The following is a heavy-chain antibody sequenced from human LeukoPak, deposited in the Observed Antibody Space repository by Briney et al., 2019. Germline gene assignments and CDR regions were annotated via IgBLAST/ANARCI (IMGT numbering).Heavy chain of an antibody. D-gene: IGHD1-26*01. V-gene: IGHV3-64D*06. CDR2: ISGSGNGFSI. Sequence: GSLRLSCSASGFVFTIYTMYWVRPAPGKGPEYVSTISGSGNGFSIYYADSVKGRFTISRDDSKSILYLQMNGLRSEDTAVYYCVKDFGRIRGTPDSWGQGTLVTVSS. CDR1: GFVFTIYT. J-gene: IGHJ4*02. CDR3: VKDFGRIRGTPDS.